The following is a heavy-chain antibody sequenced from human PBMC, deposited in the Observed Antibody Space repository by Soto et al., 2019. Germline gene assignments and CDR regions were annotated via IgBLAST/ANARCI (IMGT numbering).Heavy chain of an antibody. CDR2: IYYSGST. CDR1: GGSISSYY. D-gene: IGHD3-9*01. J-gene: IGHJ5*02. Sequence: SETLSLTCTVSGGSISSYYWSWIRQPPGKGLEWIGYIYYSGSTNYNPSLKSRVTISVDTSKNQFSLKLSSVTAADTAVYCCERVGRYDILTGYYNVFWFDPWGQGTLVTVSS. CDR3: ERVGRYDILTGYYNVFWFDP. V-gene: IGHV4-59*01.